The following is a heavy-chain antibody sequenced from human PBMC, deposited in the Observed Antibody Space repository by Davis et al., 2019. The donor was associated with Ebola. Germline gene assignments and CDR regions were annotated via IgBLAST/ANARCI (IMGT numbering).Heavy chain of an antibody. Sequence: GESLKISCAASGFTVSSNYMSWVRQAPGKGLEWVSVIYSGGSTYYADSVKGRFTISRDNSKNTLYLQMNSLRAEDTAVYYCASPGYSYDMDVWGQGTTVTVSS. D-gene: IGHD5-18*01. CDR1: GFTVSSNY. CDR3: ASPGYSYDMDV. J-gene: IGHJ6*02. V-gene: IGHV3-66*01. CDR2: IYSGGST.